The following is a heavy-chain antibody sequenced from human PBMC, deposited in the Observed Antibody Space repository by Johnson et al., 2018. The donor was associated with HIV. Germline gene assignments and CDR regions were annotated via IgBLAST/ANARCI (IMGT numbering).Heavy chain of an antibody. V-gene: IGHV3-66*01. CDR2: IYSGCST. J-gene: IGHJ3*02. CDR1: GFTVSSNY. CDR3: VTLVVAPPFDI. D-gene: IGHD2-15*01. Sequence: VQLVESGGGLIQPGGSLRLSCAASGFTVSSNYMSWARQAPGKGLEWVSVIYSGCSTYYADSVKGRFTISRDNSKNTLYLQMNSLRAEDTAVYYCVTLVVAPPFDIWGQGTMVTVSS.